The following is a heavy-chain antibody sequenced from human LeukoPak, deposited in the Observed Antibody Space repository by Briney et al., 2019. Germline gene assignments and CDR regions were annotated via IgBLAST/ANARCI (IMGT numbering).Heavy chain of an antibody. V-gene: IGHV3-7*03. CDR3: AKGLNSYGYVDAFDI. J-gene: IGHJ3*02. Sequence: PGGSLRLSCAASGFSFSSYWMSWVRQAPGKGLEWVAYTNQDGSEKYYVDSVRGRFTISRDNAKNSLYLQMNSLRAEDTAVYYCAKGLNSYGYVDAFDIWGQGTMVTVSS. CDR1: GFSFSSYW. D-gene: IGHD5-18*01. CDR2: TNQDGSEK.